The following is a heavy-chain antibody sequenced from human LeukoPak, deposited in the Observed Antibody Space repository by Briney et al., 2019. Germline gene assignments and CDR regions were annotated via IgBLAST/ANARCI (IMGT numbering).Heavy chain of an antibody. D-gene: IGHD2-2*01. CDR3: ARISGREFCSSTSCYVFDY. CDR2: ISSSSSTI. J-gene: IGHJ4*02. V-gene: IGHV3-48*04. Sequence: GGSLRLSCAASGFTFSSYSMNWVRQAPGKGLEWVSYISSSSSTIYYADSVKGRFTISRDNAKDSLYLQMNSLRAEDTAVYYCARISGREFCSSTSCYVFDYWGQGTLVTVSS. CDR1: GFTFSSYS.